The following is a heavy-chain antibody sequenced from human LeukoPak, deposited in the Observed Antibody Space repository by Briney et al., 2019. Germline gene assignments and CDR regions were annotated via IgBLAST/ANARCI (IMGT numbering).Heavy chain of an antibody. V-gene: IGHV4-59*01. J-gene: IGHJ4*02. Sequence: SETLSLTCTVSGGSISSYYWSWIRQPPGKGLEWIGYIYYSGSTNYNPSLKSRVTISVDTSKNQFSLKLSSVTAADPAVYYCARGSARGWWYIDYWGQGTLVTVSS. D-gene: IGHD2-15*01. CDR1: GGSISSYY. CDR3: ARGSARGWWYIDY. CDR2: IYYSGST.